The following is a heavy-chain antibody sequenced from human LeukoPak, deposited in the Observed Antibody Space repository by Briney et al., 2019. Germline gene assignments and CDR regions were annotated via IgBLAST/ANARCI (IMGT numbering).Heavy chain of an antibody. CDR1: GYTFTSYY. D-gene: IGHD3-22*01. Sequence: AFLKLSCKASGYTFTSYYMHWVRQAPGHLREQMGIINLSGGSTSYAQKFQGRVTMTRDTSTSTVYMELSSLRSEDTAVYYCARESFGDYYDSSGYPLFDYWGQGTLVTVSS. CDR2: INLSGGST. CDR3: ARESFGDYYDSSGYPLFDY. V-gene: IGHV1-46*01. J-gene: IGHJ4*02.